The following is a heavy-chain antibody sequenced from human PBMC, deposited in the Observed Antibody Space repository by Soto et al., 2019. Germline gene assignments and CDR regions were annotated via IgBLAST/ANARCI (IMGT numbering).Heavy chain of an antibody. CDR2: IYYSGNT. J-gene: IGHJ5*02. V-gene: IGHV4-59*01. D-gene: IGHD3-3*02. CDR3: ARGNPFDP. Sequence: SETLSLTCTVSGDSISIYYWSWIRQPPGKGLEWIGYIYYSGNTNYNPALKSRVTISVDTSKNQFSLNLNSVTAADTAVYSCARGNPFDPWGQGTLVTVSS. CDR1: GDSISIYY.